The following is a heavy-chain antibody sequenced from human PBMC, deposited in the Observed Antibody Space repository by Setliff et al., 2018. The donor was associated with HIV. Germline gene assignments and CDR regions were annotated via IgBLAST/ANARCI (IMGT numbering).Heavy chain of an antibody. CDR2: VYHSGST. V-gene: IGHV4-59*08. CDR1: GGSISSDY. D-gene: IGHD2-15*01. Sequence: PSETLSLTCTVSGGSISSDYWSWIRQPPGKGLEWIGYVYHSGSTNYNPSLKSRVTISVDTSKNQFSMKLRSVTAADTAVYYCARLWSELGVFDYWVQGTLVTVSS. CDR3: ARLWSELGVFDY. J-gene: IGHJ4*02.